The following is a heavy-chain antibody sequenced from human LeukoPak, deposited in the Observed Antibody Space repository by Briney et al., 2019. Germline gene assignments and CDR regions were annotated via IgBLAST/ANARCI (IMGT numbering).Heavy chain of an antibody. CDR2: ISSSGNTI. J-gene: IGHJ5*02. D-gene: IGHD6-19*01. V-gene: IGHV3-48*03. Sequence: GGSLRLSCAASGFTFSSCEMKWVRQAPGKGLEWVSYISSSGNTIYYADSVKGRFTVSRDNAKNSLYLQMNSLRAEDTAVYYCARDSSDSSGWYEGWFDPWGQGALVTVSS. CDR1: GFTFSSCE. CDR3: ARDSSDSSGWYEGWFDP.